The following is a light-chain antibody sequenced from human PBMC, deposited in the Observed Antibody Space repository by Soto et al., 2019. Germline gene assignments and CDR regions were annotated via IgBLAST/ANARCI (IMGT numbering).Light chain of an antibody. CDR1: SSNIGSSN. V-gene: IGLV1-44*01. CDR2: TND. Sequence: QSVLTQPPSASGTPGQRVTISCSGSSSNIGSSNVNWYQQLPGTAPKLLIYTNDQRPSGVPDRFSGSKSGTSASLAISGLQSEDEADHYRAAWDDSLNGRVFGTGTKGTVL. J-gene: IGLJ1*01. CDR3: AAWDDSLNGRV.